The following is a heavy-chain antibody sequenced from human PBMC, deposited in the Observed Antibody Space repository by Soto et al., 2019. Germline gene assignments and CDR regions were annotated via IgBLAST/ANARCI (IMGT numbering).Heavy chain of an antibody. D-gene: IGHD4-17*01. CDR2: ISAYNGNT. CDR1: GYTFTSYG. CDR3: ARHDYGDYGLIRFDD. J-gene: IGHJ4*02. Sequence: ASVKVSCKASGYTFTSYGISWVRQAPGQGLEWMGWISAYNGNTNYAQKLQGRVTMTTDTSTSTAYMELRSLRSDDTAVYYCARHDYGDYGLIRFDDWGQGTLVTVSS. V-gene: IGHV1-18*01.